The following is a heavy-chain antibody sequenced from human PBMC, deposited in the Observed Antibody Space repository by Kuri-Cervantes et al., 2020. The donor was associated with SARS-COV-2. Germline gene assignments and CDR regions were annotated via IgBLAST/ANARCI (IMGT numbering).Heavy chain of an antibody. D-gene: IGHD4-23*01. V-gene: IGHV4-38-2*02. CDR3: ARPSGGNSSPVPKKSGQFDY. CDR1: TYSISSGYY. Sequence: LRLSCTVSTYSISSGYYWGWIRQPPGKGLEWVGYIYNSGSTNYNPSLKSRFTISVDTSKNKFSLKLSSVTAADTAVYYCARPSGGNSSPVPKKSGQFDYWGQGTRVTVSS. J-gene: IGHJ4*02. CDR2: IYNSGST.